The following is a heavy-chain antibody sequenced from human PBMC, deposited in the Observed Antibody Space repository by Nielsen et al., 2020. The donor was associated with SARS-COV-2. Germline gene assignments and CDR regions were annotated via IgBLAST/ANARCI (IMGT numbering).Heavy chain of an antibody. J-gene: IGHJ6*02. D-gene: IGHD3-10*01. V-gene: IGHV3-20*01. CDR1: GFTFDDYG. CDR2: INWNGGST. Sequence: GESLKISCAASGFTFDDYGMSWVRQAPGKGLEWVSGINWNGGSTGHADSVKGRFTISRDNAKNSLYLQMNSLRAEDTALYHCASSLFGEYYYGMDVWGQGTTVTVSS. CDR3: ASSLFGEYYYGMDV.